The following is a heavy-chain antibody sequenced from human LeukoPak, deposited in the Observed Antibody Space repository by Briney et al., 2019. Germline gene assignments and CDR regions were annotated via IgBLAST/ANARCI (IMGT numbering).Heavy chain of an antibody. J-gene: IGHJ4*02. CDR3: ARDFAGDLPLGYCSGGSCYSTVNDY. D-gene: IGHD2-15*01. CDR2: ISSSSSTI. Sequence: GGSLRLSCAASGFTFSSYSMNWVRQAPGKGLEWVSYISSSSSTIYYADSVKGRFTISRDNAKNSLYLQMNSLRAEDTAVYYCARDFAGDLPLGYCSGGSCYSTVNDYWGQGTLVTVSS. CDR1: GFTFSSYS. V-gene: IGHV3-48*01.